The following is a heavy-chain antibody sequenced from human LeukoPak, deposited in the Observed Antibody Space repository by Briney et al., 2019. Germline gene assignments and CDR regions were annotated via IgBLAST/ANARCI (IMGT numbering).Heavy chain of an antibody. CDR3: AREHNFWSGYSYSDTLGGFDY. D-gene: IGHD3-3*01. V-gene: IGHV4-61*09. CDR2: IYPSGSP. Sequence: PSETLSLTCTVSGASISSGSYYWSWIRQPAGRGLEWIGHIYPSGSPNYNPSLKSRVTISVDTSKNQFSLKLNSVTAADTAVYYCAREHNFWSGYSYSDTLGGFDYWGQGTLVTVSS. J-gene: IGHJ4*02. CDR1: GASISSGSYY.